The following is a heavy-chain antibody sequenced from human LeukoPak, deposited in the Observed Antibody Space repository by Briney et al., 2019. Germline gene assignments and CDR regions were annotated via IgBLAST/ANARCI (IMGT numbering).Heavy chain of an antibody. CDR3: ARERYGNYN. CDR1: GFTFSSFW. CDR2: IKEGGSVK. D-gene: IGHD4-11*01. V-gene: IGHV3-7*03. J-gene: IGHJ4*02. Sequence: GGSLRLSCAASGFTFSSFWMIWVRQAPGKGLEWVANIKEGGSVKNYVDSVKGRFTISRDNAKNSLFLQMNSLRAEDTAVYYCARERYGNYNWGQGTLVTVSS.